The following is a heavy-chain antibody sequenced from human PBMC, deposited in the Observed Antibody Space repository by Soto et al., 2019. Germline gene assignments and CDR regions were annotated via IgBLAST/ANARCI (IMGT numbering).Heavy chain of an antibody. CDR2: ISAYNGNT. D-gene: IGHD3-3*01. CDR1: GYTFTSYG. CDR3: ARCPNYDFWSGYYPTRYYYMDV. V-gene: IGHV1-18*01. Sequence: ASVKVSCKASGYTFTSYGISWVRQAPGQGLEWMGWISAYNGNTNYAQKLQGRVTMTTDTSTSTAYMELRSLRSDDTAVYYCARCPNYDFWSGYYPTRYYYMDVWGKGTTVTV. J-gene: IGHJ6*03.